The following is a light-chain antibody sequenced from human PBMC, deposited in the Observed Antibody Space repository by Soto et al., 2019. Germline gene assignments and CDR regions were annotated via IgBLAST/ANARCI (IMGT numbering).Light chain of an antibody. J-gene: IGKJ1*01. CDR1: QSIGRW. CDR2: DAS. CDR3: QQYDSYWT. Sequence: DXQMTQFPSTLSASVGDRVTITCRASQSIGRWLAWYQQKPGQAPRLLIHDASSLERGVPSRFSGSGSGTEFTLTINSLQPGDFATYYCQQYDSYWTFGQGTKVDIK. V-gene: IGKV1-5*01.